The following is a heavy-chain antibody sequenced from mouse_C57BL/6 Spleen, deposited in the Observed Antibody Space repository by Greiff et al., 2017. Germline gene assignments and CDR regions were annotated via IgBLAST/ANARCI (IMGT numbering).Heavy chain of an antibody. CDR1: GYAFSSYW. J-gene: IGHJ2*01. V-gene: IGHV1-80*01. CDR2: IYPGDGDT. Sequence: VQLQESGAELVKPGASVKISCKASGYAFSSYWMNWVKQRPGKGLEWIGQIYPGDGDTNYNGKFKGKATLTADKSSSTAYMQLSSLTSEDSAVYFCARGLLRYHYFDYWGQGTTLTVSS. D-gene: IGHD1-1*01. CDR3: ARGLLRYHYFDY.